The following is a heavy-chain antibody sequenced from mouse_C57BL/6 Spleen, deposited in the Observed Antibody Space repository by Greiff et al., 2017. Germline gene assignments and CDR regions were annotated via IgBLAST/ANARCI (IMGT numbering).Heavy chain of an antibody. CDR2: INPSNGGT. D-gene: IGHD4-1*01. Sequence: QVQLQQPGTELVKPGASVKLSCKDSGYTFTSYWMHWVKQRPGQGLEWIGNINPSNGGTNYNEKFKSKATLTVDKSSSTAYMQLSSLTSEDSAVYYWARGGNWDLLYYFDYWGQGTTLTVSS. V-gene: IGHV1-53*01. J-gene: IGHJ2*01. CDR3: ARGGNWDLLYYFDY. CDR1: GYTFTSYW.